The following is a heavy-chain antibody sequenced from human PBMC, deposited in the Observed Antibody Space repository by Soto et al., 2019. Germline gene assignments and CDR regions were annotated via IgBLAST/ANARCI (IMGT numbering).Heavy chain of an antibody. Sequence: VGSLRLSCAASGSSFSISAMHWVRQAPGKGLEWVAVISYDGSTKYYADSVKGRFTISRDNSENTLYLQMHSLGVEDTAVYYCARAEAVAGPYYFDYWGQGTLVTVSS. CDR1: GSSFSISA. CDR3: ARAEAVAGPYYFDY. V-gene: IGHV3-30*03. CDR2: ISYDGSTK. J-gene: IGHJ4*02. D-gene: IGHD6-19*01.